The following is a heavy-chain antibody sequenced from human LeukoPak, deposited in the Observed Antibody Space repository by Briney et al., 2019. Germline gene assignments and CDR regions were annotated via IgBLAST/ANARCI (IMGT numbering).Heavy chain of an antibody. J-gene: IGHJ4*02. Sequence: KSSQTLSLTCAVSGGSISSGGYSWSWIRQSPGKGLVWIGYIYHSGSTYYNPSLKSRVTISVDKSKNQFSLRLRSVTAADTAVYYCARSHYDSSGSPIFGLGVDYWGQGTLVTVSS. CDR2: IYHSGST. CDR3: ARSHYDSSGSPIFGLGVDY. V-gene: IGHV4-30-2*06. D-gene: IGHD3-22*01. CDR1: GGSISSGGYS.